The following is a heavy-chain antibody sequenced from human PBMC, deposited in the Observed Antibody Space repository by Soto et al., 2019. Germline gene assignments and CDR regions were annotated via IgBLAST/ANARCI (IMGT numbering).Heavy chain of an antibody. V-gene: IGHV4-34*01. Sequence: PSETLSLTCAVYGGSFSGYYWTWIRQSPGKGLEWIGQISYSGSTNYNPSLKSRVFISIGTSNNQFFLELTSVTAADTAVYYCARLGAHYQSLDPWGPGTLVTVSS. CDR3: ARLGAHYQSLDP. J-gene: IGHJ5*02. D-gene: IGHD2-2*01. CDR2: ISYSGST. CDR1: GGSFSGYY.